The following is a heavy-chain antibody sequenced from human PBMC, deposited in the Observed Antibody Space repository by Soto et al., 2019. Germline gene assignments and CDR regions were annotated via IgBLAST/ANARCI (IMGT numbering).Heavy chain of an antibody. V-gene: IGHV5-51*01. CDR3: ARQGCSGGSCYPIGYYYYGMDV. CDR1: GYSFTSYW. D-gene: IGHD2-15*01. J-gene: IGHJ6*02. CDR2: IYPGDSDT. Sequence: PGESLKISCMGSGYSFTSYWIGWVRQMPGKGLEWMGIIYPGDSDTRYSPSFQGQVTISADKSISTAYLQWSSLKASDTAMYYCARQGCSGGSCYPIGYYYYGMDVWGQGTTVTVSS.